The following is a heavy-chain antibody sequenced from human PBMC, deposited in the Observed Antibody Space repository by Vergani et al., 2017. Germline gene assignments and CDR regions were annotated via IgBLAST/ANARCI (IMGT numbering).Heavy chain of an antibody. CDR2: ISGSGVST. CDR1: GFTFSSYA. V-gene: IGHV3-23*01. Sequence: EVQLLESGGGLVQPGGSLRLSCAASGFTFSSYAMSCVPQAPGKGLECGSVISGSGVSTYYADSVKGRFTISRDNAKNTLYLQFNSLRAEDTAVYYCAKGKPFDYWGQGTLVTVSS. J-gene: IGHJ4*02. CDR3: AKGKPFDY.